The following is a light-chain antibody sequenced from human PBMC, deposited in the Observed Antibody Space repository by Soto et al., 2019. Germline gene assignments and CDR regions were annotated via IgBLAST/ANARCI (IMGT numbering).Light chain of an antibody. J-gene: IGKJ1*01. CDR2: AAS. CDR3: LQDYNYHRT. V-gene: IGKV1-6*02. CDR1: QDIRNE. Sequence: AAGDRVTITCRASQDIRNELGWYQQKPGKAPNLLIYAASSLHTGVPSRFSGSGSGTYFTLTISGLQPDDFATYYCLQDYNYHRTFGRGTKVEVK.